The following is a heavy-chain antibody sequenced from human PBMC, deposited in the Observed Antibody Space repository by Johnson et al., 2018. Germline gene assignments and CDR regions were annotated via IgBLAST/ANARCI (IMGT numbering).Heavy chain of an antibody. J-gene: IGHJ3*02. CDR1: GFSFSSYA. D-gene: IGHD6-19*01. CDR2: ISDDATST. CDR3: ARVYSQWLDDDAFDI. V-gene: IGHV3-30*03. Sequence: VQLVESGGGVVEPGRSLRLSCAASGFSFSSYAMHWVRQAPGKGLEWVTLISDDATSTRYADSVKGRFTISRDTSQKVLFLQMNSLRPDDTGVYYCARVYSQWLDDDAFDIWGQGTGVTVSS.